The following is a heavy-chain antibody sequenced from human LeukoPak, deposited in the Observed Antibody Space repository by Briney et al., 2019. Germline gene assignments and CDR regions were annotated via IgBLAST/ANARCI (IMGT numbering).Heavy chain of an antibody. D-gene: IGHD5-24*01. CDR1: GFTFSSYA. Sequence: PGGSLRLSCAASGFTFSSYAMHWVRQAPGKGLEWVAVISYDGSNKYYADSVKGRFTISRDNSKNTLCLQMNSLRAEDTAVYYCARVFDLYGYKYFDYWGQGTLVTVSS. CDR3: ARVFDLYGYKYFDY. V-gene: IGHV3-30*04. CDR2: ISYDGSNK. J-gene: IGHJ4*02.